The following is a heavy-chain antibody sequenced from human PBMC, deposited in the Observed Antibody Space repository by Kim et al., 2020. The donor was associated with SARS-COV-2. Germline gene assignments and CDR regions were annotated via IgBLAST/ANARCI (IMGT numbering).Heavy chain of an antibody. V-gene: IGHV3-30*02. J-gene: IGHJ4*02. D-gene: IGHD3-22*01. Sequence: VKGRFTISRDNSKNTLYLQMNSLRAEDTAVYYCAKDRGRYDSSGYYMIDYWGQGTLVTVSS. CDR3: AKDRGRYDSSGYYMIDY.